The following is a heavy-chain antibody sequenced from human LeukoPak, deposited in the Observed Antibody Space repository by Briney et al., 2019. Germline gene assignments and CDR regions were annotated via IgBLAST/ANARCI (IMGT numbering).Heavy chain of an antibody. D-gene: IGHD5-18*01. Sequence: GGSLRLSCAASGFTFSSYAMSWVRQAPGKGLEWVSAISGSGGSTYYADSVKGRFTISRDNSKNTLYLQMNSLRAEDTAVYYCARDRNYGYPYYYMDVWGKGTTVTVSS. CDR3: ARDRNYGYPYYYMDV. CDR2: ISGSGGST. J-gene: IGHJ6*03. V-gene: IGHV3-23*01. CDR1: GFTFSSYA.